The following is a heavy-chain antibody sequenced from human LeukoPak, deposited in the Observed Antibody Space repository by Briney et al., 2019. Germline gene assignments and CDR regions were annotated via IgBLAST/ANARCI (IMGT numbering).Heavy chain of an antibody. D-gene: IGHD4-11*01. CDR3: AKVDYSQGPWFDP. V-gene: IGHV3-23*01. CDR1: GFTFSSYA. CDR2: ISGSGGST. J-gene: IGHJ5*02. Sequence: GSLRLSCAASGFTFSSYAMSWVRQAPGEGLGVGSAISGSGGSTYYAGSVKGRFTISRDNSKNTLYLQMNSLRAEDTAVYYCAKVDYSQGPWFDPWGQGTLVTVSS.